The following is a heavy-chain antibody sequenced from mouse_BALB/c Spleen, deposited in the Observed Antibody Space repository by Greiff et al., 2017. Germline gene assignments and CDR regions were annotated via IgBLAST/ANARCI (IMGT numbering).Heavy chain of an antibody. CDR1: GYTFTSYW. J-gene: IGHJ3*01. D-gene: IGHD2-4*01. Sequence: VQLQQSGAELAKPAASVKMSCKASGYTFTSYWMHWVKQRPGQGLEWIGYINPSTGYTEYNQKFKDKATLTADKSSSTAYMQLSSLTSEDSAVYYCARKGDYDGTSFAYWGQGTLVTVSA. CDR2: INPSTGYT. CDR3: ARKGDYDGTSFAY. V-gene: IGHV1-7*01.